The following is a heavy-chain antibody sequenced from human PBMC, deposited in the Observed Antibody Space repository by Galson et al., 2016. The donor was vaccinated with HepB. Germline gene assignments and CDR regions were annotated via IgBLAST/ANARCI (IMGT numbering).Heavy chain of an antibody. D-gene: IGHD5-24*01. J-gene: IGHJ6*02. V-gene: IGHV4-39*01. CDR1: GGSISRTSYY. CDR2: IYYSGTT. CDR3: ARSIDGYYGMDV. Sequence: ETLSLTCTVSGGSISRTSYYWGWIRQSPGQGLEWIGTIYYSGTTYHNPSLKSRVTISVDTSKNQFSLKLSSVTAADTAVYYCARSIDGYYGMDVWGQGTTVTVSS.